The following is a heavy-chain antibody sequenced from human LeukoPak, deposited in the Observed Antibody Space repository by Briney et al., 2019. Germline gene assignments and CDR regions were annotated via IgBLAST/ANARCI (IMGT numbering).Heavy chain of an antibody. CDR3: AREWIRSSIAARLVAHYAFDI. J-gene: IGHJ3*02. Sequence: SVKVSCKASGGTFSSYAISWVRQAPGQGLEWMGGIIPIFGTANYAQKFQGRVTITADESTSTAYMELSSLRSEDTAVYYCAREWIRSSIAARLVAHYAFDIWGQGPMVTVSS. CDR1: GGTFSSYA. V-gene: IGHV1-69*13. CDR2: IIPIFGTA. D-gene: IGHD6-6*01.